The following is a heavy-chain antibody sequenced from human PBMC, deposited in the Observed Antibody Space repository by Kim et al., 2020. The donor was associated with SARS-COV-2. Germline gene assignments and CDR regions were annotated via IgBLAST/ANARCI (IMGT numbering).Heavy chain of an antibody. V-gene: IGHV3-13*01. Sequence: VKGRFTISRENAKNSLYLQMNSLRAGDTAVYYCAREGVGAIPYYYYGMDVWGQGTTVTVSS. J-gene: IGHJ6*02. D-gene: IGHD1-26*01. CDR3: AREGVGAIPYYYYGMDV.